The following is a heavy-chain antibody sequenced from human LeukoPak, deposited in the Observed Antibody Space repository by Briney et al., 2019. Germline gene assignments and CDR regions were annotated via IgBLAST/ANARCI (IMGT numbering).Heavy chain of an antibody. CDR1: GYTFTGYY. Sequence: GASVKVSCKASGYTFTGYYMHWVRQAPGQGLEWMGWINPNGGGTNYAQKFQGRVTMTRDTSISTAYMELSRLRSDDTAVYYCARDRREVYYYGSGTFKFGENFFDSWGQGTLVTVSS. CDR2: INPNGGGT. CDR3: ARDRREVYYYGSGTFKFGENFFDS. V-gene: IGHV1-2*02. J-gene: IGHJ4*02. D-gene: IGHD3-10*01.